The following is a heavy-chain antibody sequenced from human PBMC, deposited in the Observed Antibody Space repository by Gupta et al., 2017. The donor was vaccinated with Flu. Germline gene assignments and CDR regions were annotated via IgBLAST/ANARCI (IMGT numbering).Heavy chain of an antibody. Sequence: EVQLVESGGGLVQPGGSLRLSCAASGFTFSSYWMHWVRQAPGKGLVWVSRINSDGSSTSYADSVKGRFTISRDNAKNTLYLQMNSLRAEDTAVYYCARVEGGYCSGGSCLNWGQGTLVTVSS. CDR3: ARVEGGYCSGGSCLN. V-gene: IGHV3-74*01. CDR1: GFTFSSYW. CDR2: INSDGSST. J-gene: IGHJ4*02. D-gene: IGHD2-15*01.